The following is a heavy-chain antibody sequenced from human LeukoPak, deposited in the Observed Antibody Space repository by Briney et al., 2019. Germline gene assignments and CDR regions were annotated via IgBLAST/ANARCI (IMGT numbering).Heavy chain of an antibody. CDR3: ARLISRYYYYMDV. J-gene: IGHJ6*03. CDR2: IRYDGSNK. Sequence: GGSLRLSCAASGFIFNTYVMHWVRQAPGKGLEWLAFIRYDGSNKNYADSVKGRFTISRDNAKNSLYLQMNSLRAEDTAVYYCARLISRYYYYMDVWGKGTTVTVSS. CDR1: GFIFNTYV. D-gene: IGHD2-21*02. V-gene: IGHV3-30*02.